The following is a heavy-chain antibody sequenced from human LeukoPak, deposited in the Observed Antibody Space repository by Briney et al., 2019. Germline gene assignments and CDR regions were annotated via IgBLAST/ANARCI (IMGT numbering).Heavy chain of an antibody. V-gene: IGHV3-21*01. D-gene: IGHD3-10*01. CDR2: ISSSSSYI. CDR3: AREGLGGGSYYTDY. J-gene: IGHJ4*02. Sequence: GGSLRLSCAASGFTFSSYAMNWVRQAPGKGLEWVSSISSSSSYIYYADSVKGRFTISRDNAKNSLYLQMNSLRAEDTAVYYCAREGLGGGSYYTDYWGQGTLVTVSS. CDR1: GFTFSSYA.